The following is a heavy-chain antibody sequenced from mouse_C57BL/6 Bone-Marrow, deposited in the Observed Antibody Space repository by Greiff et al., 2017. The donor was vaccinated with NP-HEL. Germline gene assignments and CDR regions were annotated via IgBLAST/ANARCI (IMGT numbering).Heavy chain of an antibody. CDR3: ARDGWEMGYFDY. Sequence: DVKLVESGPGLVKPSQSLSLTCSVTGYSITSGYYWNWIRQFPGNKLEWMGYISYDGSNNYNPSLKNRISITRDTSKNQFFLKLNSVTTEDTATYYCARDGWEMGYFDYWGQGTTLTVSS. D-gene: IGHD4-1*01. CDR1: GYSITSGYY. CDR2: ISYDGSN. J-gene: IGHJ2*01. V-gene: IGHV3-6*01.